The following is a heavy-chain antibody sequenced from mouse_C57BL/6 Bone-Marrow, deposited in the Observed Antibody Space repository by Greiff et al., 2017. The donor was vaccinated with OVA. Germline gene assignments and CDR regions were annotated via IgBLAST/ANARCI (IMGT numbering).Heavy chain of an antibody. D-gene: IGHD2-5*01. CDR3: ARGGYSNPFAY. CDR1: GFTFSDYG. V-gene: IGHV5-15*01. CDR2: ISNLAYSI. Sequence: EVKVVESGGGLVQPGGSLKLSCAASGFTFSDYGMAWVRQAPRKGPEWVAFISNLAYSIYYADTVTGRFTISRENAKNTLYLEMSSLRSEDTAMYYCARGGYSNPFAYWGQGTLVTVSA. J-gene: IGHJ3*01.